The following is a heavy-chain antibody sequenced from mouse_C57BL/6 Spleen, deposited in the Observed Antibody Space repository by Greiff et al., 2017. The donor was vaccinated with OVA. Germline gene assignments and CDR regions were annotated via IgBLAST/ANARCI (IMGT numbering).Heavy chain of an antibody. Sequence: QVQLQQSGAELVRPGTSVKVSCKASGYAFTNYLIEWVKQRPGQGLEWIGVINPGSGGTNYNEKFKGKATLTADKSSSTAYMQLSSLTSEDSAVYCCARLVDSAGYGYWGQGTTLTVSS. D-gene: IGHD3-2*02. V-gene: IGHV1-54*01. CDR2: INPGSGGT. CDR1: GYAFTNYL. J-gene: IGHJ2*01. CDR3: ARLVDSAGYGY.